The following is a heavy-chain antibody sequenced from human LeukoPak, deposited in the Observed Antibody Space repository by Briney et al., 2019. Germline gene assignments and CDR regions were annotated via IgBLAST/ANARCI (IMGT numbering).Heavy chain of an antibody. D-gene: IGHD2-2*02. CDR3: ASEYCSSTSCYSTLRDYYYGMDV. V-gene: IGHV1-2*02. Sequence: ASVKVSCKASGYTFTGYYMLWVRQAPGQGLEWMGWINPNRGGTNYAQKFQGRVTMTRDTSISTAYMELSRLRSDDTAVYYCASEYCSSTSCYSTLRDYYYGMDVWGQGTTVTVSS. CDR1: GYTFTGYY. J-gene: IGHJ6*02. CDR2: INPNRGGT.